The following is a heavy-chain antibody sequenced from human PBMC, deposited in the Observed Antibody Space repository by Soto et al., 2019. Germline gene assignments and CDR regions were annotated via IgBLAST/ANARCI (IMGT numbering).Heavy chain of an antibody. Sequence: QVQLVESGGGVVQPGRSLRLSCAASGFTFSSYGMHWVRQAPGKGLEWVAVISYDGSNKYYADSVKGRFTISRDNSKNALYLKMKRLKGEDTAVYYCAKGGGGGYDVDYWGQGTLVTVSS. V-gene: IGHV3-30*18. J-gene: IGHJ4*02. CDR3: AKGGGGGYDVDY. CDR2: ISYDGSNK. D-gene: IGHD5-12*01. CDR1: GFTFSSYG.